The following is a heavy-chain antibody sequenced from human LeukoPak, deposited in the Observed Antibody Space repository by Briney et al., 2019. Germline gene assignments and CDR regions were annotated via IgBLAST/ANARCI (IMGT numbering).Heavy chain of an antibody. D-gene: IGHD3-22*01. J-gene: IGHJ4*02. CDR3: ARKLIVSNAWYYFDY. Sequence: PSETLSLTCTVSGGSISSSSYYWSWLRQPPGTGLEWIGNIYYSGSTYCDPSLKSRVTISIDTSRNQFSPKLSSVTAADTAVYYCARKLIVSNAWYYFDYWGRGTLVTVSS. V-gene: IGHV4-39*07. CDR2: IYYSGST. CDR1: GGSISSSSYY.